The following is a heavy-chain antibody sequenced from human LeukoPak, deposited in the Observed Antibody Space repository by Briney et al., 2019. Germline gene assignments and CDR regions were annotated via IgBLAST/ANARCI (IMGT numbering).Heavy chain of an antibody. CDR1: GFTFSSYA. CDR2: ISYDGSNK. D-gene: IGHD5-12*01. V-gene: IGHV3-30-3*01. CDR3: ARDPYSGYAQSSYGVDV. Sequence: GGSLRLSCAASGFTFSSYAMHWVRQAPGKGLEWVAVISYDGSNKYYADSVKGRFTISRDNSKNTLYLQMNSLRAEDTAVYYCARDPYSGYAQSSYGVDVWGQGTTVTVSS. J-gene: IGHJ6*02.